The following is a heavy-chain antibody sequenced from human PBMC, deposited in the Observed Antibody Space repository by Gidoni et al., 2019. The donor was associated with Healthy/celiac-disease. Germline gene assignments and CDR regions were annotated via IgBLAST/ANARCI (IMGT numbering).Heavy chain of an antibody. CDR1: GFTFSSYS. CDR3: AGGRVAGKYYFDY. CDR2: ISSSSSYI. V-gene: IGHV3-21*01. J-gene: IGHJ4*02. D-gene: IGHD6-19*01. Sequence: EVQLVESGGGLVKPGGSLRLSCAASGFTFSSYSMNWVRQAPGTGLEWVSSISSSSSYIYYADSVKGRFTISRDNAKNSLYLQMNSLRAEDTAVYYCAGGRVAGKYYFDYWGQGTLVTVSS.